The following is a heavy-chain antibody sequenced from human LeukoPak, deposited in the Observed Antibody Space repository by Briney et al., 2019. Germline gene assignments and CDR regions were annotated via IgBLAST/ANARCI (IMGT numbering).Heavy chain of an antibody. CDR2: IYYSGST. D-gene: IGHD2-2*01. CDR1: GGSISSSSYY. J-gene: IGHJ5*02. CDR3: APMGVPAATLLGIYNWFDP. V-gene: IGHV4-39*01. Sequence: SETLSLTCTVSGGSISSSSYYWGWIRQPPGKGLEWIESIYYSGSTYYNPSLKSRVTISVDTSKNQFSLKLSSVTAADTAVYYCAPMGVPAATLLGIYNWFDPWGQGTLVTVSS.